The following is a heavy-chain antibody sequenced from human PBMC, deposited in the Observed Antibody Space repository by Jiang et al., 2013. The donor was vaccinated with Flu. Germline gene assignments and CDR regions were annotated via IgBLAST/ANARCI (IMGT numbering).Heavy chain of an antibody. CDR1: GGTFSSYA. D-gene: IGHD6-13*01. CDR3: ARVIEQLVPYYYYGMDV. CDR2: IIPIFGTA. V-gene: IGHV1-69*01. J-gene: IGHJ6*02. Sequence: QLVESGAEVKKPGSSVKVSCKASGGTFSSYAISWVRQAPGQGLEWMGGIIPIFGTANYAQKFQGRVTITADESTSTAYMELSSLRSEDTAVYYCARVIEQLVPYYYYGMDVWGQGTTVTVSS.